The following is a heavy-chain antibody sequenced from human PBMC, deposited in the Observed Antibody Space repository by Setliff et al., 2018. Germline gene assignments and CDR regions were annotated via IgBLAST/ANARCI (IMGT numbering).Heavy chain of an antibody. J-gene: IGHJ4*02. D-gene: IGHD3-10*01. V-gene: IGHV1-18*01. CDR3: AGGLLRYYYGSGSYDY. Sequence: ASVKVSCKASGYTFTSYGISWVRQAPGQGLEWMGWISAYNGNTNYAQKLQGRVTMTTDTSTSTAYMELRSLRSDDTAVYYCAGGLLRYYYGSGSYDYWGQGTLVTVSS. CDR2: ISAYNGNT. CDR1: GYTFTSYG.